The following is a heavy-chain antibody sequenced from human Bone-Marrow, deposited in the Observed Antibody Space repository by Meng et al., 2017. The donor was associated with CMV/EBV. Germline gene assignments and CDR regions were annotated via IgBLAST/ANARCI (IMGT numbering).Heavy chain of an antibody. CDR3: VRVTPPRAPL. CDR2: INTDGSDT. CDR1: GFTFSNYW. Sequence: GGSLRLSCAASGFTFSNYWMHWVRQAPGKGLVWVSHINTDGSDTNYADSVKGRFTVSRDNAKDTLYLQMNSLRPEDSAVYYCVRVTPPRAPLWGQGTLVTVSS. V-gene: IGHV3-74*01. J-gene: IGHJ4*02.